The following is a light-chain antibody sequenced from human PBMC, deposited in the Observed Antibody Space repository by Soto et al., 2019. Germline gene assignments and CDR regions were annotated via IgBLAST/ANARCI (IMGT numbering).Light chain of an antibody. J-gene: IGKJ4*01. CDR3: QQRSNWPPLS. CDR1: QSVGNY. CDR2: DVS. Sequence: EIVLTQSPATLSLSPGEKATLSCRASQSVGNYLAWYQQRPGQAPRLLISDVSDRATGIPARFSGSGSGTDFTLTISSLEPEDFAVYYCQQRSNWPPLSFGRGTKVEMK. V-gene: IGKV3-11*01.